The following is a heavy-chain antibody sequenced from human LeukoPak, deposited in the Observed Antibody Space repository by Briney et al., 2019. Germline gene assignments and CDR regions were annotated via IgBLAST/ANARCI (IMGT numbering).Heavy chain of an antibody. Sequence: PSETLSLTCTVSGGSISSSSYYWGWIRQPPGKGLEWIGSIYYSGSTYYNPSLKSRVTISVDTSKNQFSLKLSSVTAADTAVHYCARHFRPSYGMDVWGQGTTVTVSS. CDR3: ARHFRPSYGMDV. D-gene: IGHD6-6*01. CDR2: IYYSGST. V-gene: IGHV4-39*01. J-gene: IGHJ6*02. CDR1: GGSISSSSYY.